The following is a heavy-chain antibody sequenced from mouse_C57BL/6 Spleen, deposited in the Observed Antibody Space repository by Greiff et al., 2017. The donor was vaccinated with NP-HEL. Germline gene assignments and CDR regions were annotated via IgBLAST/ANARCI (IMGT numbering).Heavy chain of an antibody. Sequence: VQLQQSGAELVRPGASVTLSCKASGYTFTDYEMHWVKQTPVHGLEWIGAIDPETGGTAYNQKFKGKAILTADKSSSTAYMGLRSLTSEYSAVYYCTRWGTTVPLAYWGQGTLVTVSA. CDR2: IDPETGGT. CDR3: TRWGTTVPLAY. D-gene: IGHD1-1*01. V-gene: IGHV1-15*01. CDR1: GYTFTDYE. J-gene: IGHJ3*01.